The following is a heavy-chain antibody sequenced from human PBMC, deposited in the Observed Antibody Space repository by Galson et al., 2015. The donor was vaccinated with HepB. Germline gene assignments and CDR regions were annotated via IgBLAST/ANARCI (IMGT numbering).Heavy chain of an antibody. D-gene: IGHD5-24*01. CDR2: ISAYNGNT. CDR1: GYTFTSYG. Sequence: SVKVSCKASGYTFTSYGISWVRQAPGQGLEWMGWISAYNGNTNYAQKLQGRVTMTTDTSTSTAYMELRSLRSDDTAVYYCARDVRGDGYNFFRADFGYFDYWGQGTLVTVSS. CDR3: ARDVRGDGYNFFRADFGYFDY. J-gene: IGHJ4*02. V-gene: IGHV1-18*04.